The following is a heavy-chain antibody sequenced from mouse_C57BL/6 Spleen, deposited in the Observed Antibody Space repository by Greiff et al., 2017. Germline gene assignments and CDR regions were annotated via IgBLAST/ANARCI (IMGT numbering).Heavy chain of an antibody. J-gene: IGHJ2*01. CDR3: ARSRSNYYFDY. Sequence: VQLQQSGAELVRPGTSVKVSCKASGYAFTNYLIEWVKQRPGQGLEWIGVINPGSGGTNYNEKFKGKATLTADKSSSTAYMQLSSLTSEDSAVYFCARSRSNYYFDYWGQGTTLTVSS. CDR2: INPGSGGT. D-gene: IGHD2-5*01. CDR1: GYAFTNYL. V-gene: IGHV1-54*01.